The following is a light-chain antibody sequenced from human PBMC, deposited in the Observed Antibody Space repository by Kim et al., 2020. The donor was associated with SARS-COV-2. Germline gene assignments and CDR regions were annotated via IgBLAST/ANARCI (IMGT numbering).Light chain of an antibody. CDR1: QSISNN. CDR3: IQDNSYPLT. CDR2: AAS. V-gene: IGKV1-17*03. Sequence: SASVGDRVTITCQALQSISNNLVWFQRQPGKVPKRLMYAASSLQSGFPSSFSCSGSGTEFTLTISSLHPDDFATIYTIQDNSYPLTFGGRTKLEI. J-gene: IGKJ4*01.